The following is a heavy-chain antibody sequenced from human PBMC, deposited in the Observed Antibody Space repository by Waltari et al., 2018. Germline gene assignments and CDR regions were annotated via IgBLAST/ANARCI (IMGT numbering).Heavy chain of an antibody. J-gene: IGHJ4*02. D-gene: IGHD6-19*01. V-gene: IGHV3-30*02. CDR3: AKDQYSSGWYFDY. CDR1: GFTFSRYG. Sequence: QVQLVESGGGVVQPGGSLRLSCAASGFTFSRYGMPWVRQAPGKGLEWVAFIRYDGSNKYYADSVKGRFTISRDNSKNTLYLQMNSLRAEDTAVYYCAKDQYSSGWYFDYWGQGTLVTVSS. CDR2: IRYDGSNK.